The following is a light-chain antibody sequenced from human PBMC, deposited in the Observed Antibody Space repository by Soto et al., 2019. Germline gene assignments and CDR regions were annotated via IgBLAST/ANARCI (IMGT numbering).Light chain of an antibody. J-gene: IGKJ5*01. CDR1: QSVNNY. Sequence: EIVLTQSPATLSLSPGERATLSCRASQSVNNYLAWYQQKPGQAPRLLIYDSSTRPTGIPGRFSGRGSGTDFTLTISNVEPEDFAVYYCQQRSNWPPITFGQGTRLEIK. CDR2: DSS. V-gene: IGKV3-11*01. CDR3: QQRSNWPPIT.